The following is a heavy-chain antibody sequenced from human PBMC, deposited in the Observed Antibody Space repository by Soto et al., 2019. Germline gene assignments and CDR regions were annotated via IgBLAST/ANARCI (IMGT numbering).Heavy chain of an antibody. V-gene: IGHV1-69*15. D-gene: IGHD5-12*01. CDR2: IIPIFGSA. CDR1: GGTFSNYA. J-gene: IGHJ5*02. CDR3: AKDGGKDGYFGNWFDP. Sequence: QVQLVQSGAEVKKPGSSVKVSCKASGGTFSNYANSWVRQAPGQGLEWLGRIIPIFGSANYAQKFQGRVTITADESTPTAYMELSIMRSDDTAVYYCAKDGGKDGYFGNWFDPLGQGTLVTVSS.